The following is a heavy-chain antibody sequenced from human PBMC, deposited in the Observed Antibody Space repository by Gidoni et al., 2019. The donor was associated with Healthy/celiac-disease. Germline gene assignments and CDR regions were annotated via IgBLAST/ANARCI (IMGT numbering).Heavy chain of an antibody. D-gene: IGHD3-9*01. CDR3: ARYYDILTGYSTEDRYGMDV. J-gene: IGHJ6*02. CDR2: ISSSGSTI. CDR1: GFTFSDYY. Sequence: QVQLVESGGGLVKPGGSLRLSCAASGFTFSDYYMSWIRQAPGKGLEWVSYISSSGSTIYYADSVKGRFTISRDNAKNLLYLQMNSLRAEDTAVYYCARYYDILTGYSTEDRYGMDVWGQGTTVTVSS. V-gene: IGHV3-11*01.